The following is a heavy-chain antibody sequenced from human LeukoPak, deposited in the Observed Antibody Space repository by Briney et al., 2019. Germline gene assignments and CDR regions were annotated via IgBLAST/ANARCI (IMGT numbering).Heavy chain of an antibody. V-gene: IGHV3-23*01. CDR3: ASLSGFADAFDI. Sequence: PGGSLRLSCAASRFTFSNYAMSWVCQAPGKGLEWVSAISGSGGSTYYADSVKGRFTISRDNSKNTLYLQMNSLRAEDTAIYYCASLSGFADAFDIWGQGTMVTVSS. J-gene: IGHJ3*02. D-gene: IGHD3-9*01. CDR1: RFTFSNYA. CDR2: ISGSGGST.